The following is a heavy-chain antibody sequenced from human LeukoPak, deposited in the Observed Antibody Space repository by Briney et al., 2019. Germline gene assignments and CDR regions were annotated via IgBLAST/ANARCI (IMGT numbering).Heavy chain of an antibody. J-gene: IGHJ4*02. V-gene: IGHV4-39*01. CDR2: IYYSGST. Sequence: PSETLSLTCTVSGGSISSSSYYWGWIRQPPGKGLEWIGSIYYSGSTYYNPSLKSRVTISVDTSKNQFSLKLSSVTAADTAVYYCARHTSGWTRFDYWGQGTLVTVSS. CDR1: GGSISSSSYY. D-gene: IGHD6-19*01. CDR3: ARHTSGWTRFDY.